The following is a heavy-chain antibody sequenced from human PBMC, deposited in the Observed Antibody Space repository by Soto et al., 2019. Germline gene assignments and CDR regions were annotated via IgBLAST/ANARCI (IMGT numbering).Heavy chain of an antibody. J-gene: IGHJ4*02. Sequence: VDLVESGGGLVPPGESLRLSCSVSGITFSSYSFNWVRQVPGSGLEWISYIGPSPSKIYYADSVKGRFTISRDDANDSVFLQMNSLRDEDTAVYYCVLTTGRLDYWGQGTLVIVSS. V-gene: IGHV3-48*02. CDR3: VLTTGRLDY. CDR2: IGPSPSKI. D-gene: IGHD1-1*01. CDR1: GITFSSYS.